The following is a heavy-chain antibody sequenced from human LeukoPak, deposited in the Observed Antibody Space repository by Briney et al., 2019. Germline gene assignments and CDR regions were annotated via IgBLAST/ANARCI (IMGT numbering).Heavy chain of an antibody. CDR1: GGSFSGYY. CDR3: AREKSGYDSGFDY. D-gene: IGHD5-12*01. CDR2: INYSGST. V-gene: IGHV4-34*01. J-gene: IGHJ4*02. Sequence: SETLSLTCAVSGGSFSGYYWSWVRQPPGKGLEWSGEINYSGSTKYKPSLKSDDTITVATPKIHCSLNLSSVAAEYAAVYYCAREKSGYDSGFDYWGQGTLVTVSS.